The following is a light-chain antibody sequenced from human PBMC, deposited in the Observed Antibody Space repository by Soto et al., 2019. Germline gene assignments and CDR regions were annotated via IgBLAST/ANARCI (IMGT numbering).Light chain of an antibody. CDR3: HQYSASHT. CDR2: KAS. J-gene: IGKJ4*01. CDR1: ESISSW. Sequence: DIQMTQSPSTLSASVGDRIIITCRASESISSWLAWYQQKPGKAHKLLIYKASTLESGVPSRFIASRSGTEFTLTISSLQPDDSATHVCHQYSASHTFGGGTKVEIK. V-gene: IGKV1-5*03.